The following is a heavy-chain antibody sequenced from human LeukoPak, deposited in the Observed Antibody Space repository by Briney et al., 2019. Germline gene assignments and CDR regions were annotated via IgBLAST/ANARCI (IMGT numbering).Heavy chain of an antibody. CDR1: GYTFTSYG. CDR2: ISAYNGNT. CDR3: ARSGSSGWSYFDYYGMDV. V-gene: IGHV1-18*01. J-gene: IGHJ6*02. Sequence: GASVKVSCKASGYTFTSYGISWARQAPGQGLEWMGWISAYNGNTNYAQKLQGRVTMTTDTSTSTAYMELRSLRSDDTAVYYCARSGSSGWSYFDYYGMDVWGQGTTVTVSS. D-gene: IGHD6-19*01.